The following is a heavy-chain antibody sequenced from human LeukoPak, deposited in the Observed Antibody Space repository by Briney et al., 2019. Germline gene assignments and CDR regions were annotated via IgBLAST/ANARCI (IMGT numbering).Heavy chain of an antibody. CDR1: GGSISSGSYY. CDR3: ARGGSYCSGGKCHTFDS. D-gene: IGHD2-15*01. CDR2: IYTSGST. V-gene: IGHV4-61*02. Sequence: TLSLTCTVSGGSISSGSYYWSWIRQPAGKGLEWIGRIYTSGSTNYNPSLKSRVTMSVDTSKNQFSLKLSSVTAADTAVYFCARGGSYCSGGKCHTFDSWGQGTLVTVSS. J-gene: IGHJ4*02.